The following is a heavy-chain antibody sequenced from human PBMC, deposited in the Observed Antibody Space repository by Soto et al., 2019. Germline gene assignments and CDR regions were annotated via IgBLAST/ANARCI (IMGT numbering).Heavy chain of an antibody. CDR2: INSDGSST. CDR3: ASSLLTPFDY. CDR1: GFTFNNYW. Sequence: GESLRISCAASGFTFNNYWMHWVRQAPGKGLVWVLRINSDGSSTSYADSVKGRFTISRDNAKNTLYLQMNSLRAEDTAVYYCASSLLTPFDYWGQGTLVTVSS. D-gene: IGHD7-27*01. J-gene: IGHJ4*02. V-gene: IGHV3-74*01.